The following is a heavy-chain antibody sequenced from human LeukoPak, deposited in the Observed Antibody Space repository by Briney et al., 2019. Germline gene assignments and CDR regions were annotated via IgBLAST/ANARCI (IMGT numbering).Heavy chain of an antibody. CDR2: INEYGREI. Sequence: GGSLRLSCVASGFTFRNHWVTWVRQAPGKGLEWVANINEYGREIHYVDSVKGRFTISRDNAKNSLYLQMNSLRVEDTAVYSCARDYKGWFDYWGQGTLVTVSS. CDR1: GFTFRNHW. CDR3: ARDYKGWFDY. J-gene: IGHJ4*02. V-gene: IGHV3-7*01. D-gene: IGHD5-24*01.